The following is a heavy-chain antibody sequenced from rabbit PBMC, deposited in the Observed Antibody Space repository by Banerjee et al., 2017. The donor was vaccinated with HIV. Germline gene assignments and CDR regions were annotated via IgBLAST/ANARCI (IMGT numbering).Heavy chain of an antibody. Sequence: QEQLVESGGGLVQPGGSLKLSCKASGFDFSSYGVSWVRQAPGKGLEWIGYIDPVFGSTYYASWVNGRFTISSHNAQNTLYLQLNSLTAADTATYFCARFHDGYGGYGYLWGQGTLVTVS. J-gene: IGHJ6*01. D-gene: IGHD6-1*01. V-gene: IGHV1S47*01. CDR1: GFDFSSYG. CDR3: ARFHDGYGGYGYL. CDR2: IDPVFGST.